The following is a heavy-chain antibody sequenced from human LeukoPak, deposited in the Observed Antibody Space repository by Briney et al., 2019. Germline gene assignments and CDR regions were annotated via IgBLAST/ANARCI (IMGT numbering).Heavy chain of an antibody. CDR1: GFTFSTYW. Sequence: GGSLRLSCTAYGFTFSTYWMSWVRQAPGKGLEWVANINQDGSEKYYVDSVKGRFTISRDNAKNSLYLQMNSLRAEDTAVYYCARVSLGYCTNGVCYTTDYWGQGTLVTVSS. CDR3: ARVSLGYCTNGVCYTTDY. J-gene: IGHJ4*02. D-gene: IGHD2-8*01. V-gene: IGHV3-7*01. CDR2: INQDGSEK.